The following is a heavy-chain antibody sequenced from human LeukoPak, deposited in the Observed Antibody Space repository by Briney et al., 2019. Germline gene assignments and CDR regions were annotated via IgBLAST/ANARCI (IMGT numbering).Heavy chain of an antibody. V-gene: IGHV4-31*03. D-gene: IGHD1-1*01. J-gene: IGHJ4*02. CDR2: IYYSGST. CDR3: ARDTTGTTSGFDY. CDR1: GVSISSGGYY. Sequence: SQTLSLTCTVSGVSISSGGYYWSWIRQHPGKGLEWIGYIYYSGSTYYNPSLKSRVTISVDTSKNQFSLKLSSVTAADTAVYYCARDTTGTTSGFDYWGQGTLVTVSS.